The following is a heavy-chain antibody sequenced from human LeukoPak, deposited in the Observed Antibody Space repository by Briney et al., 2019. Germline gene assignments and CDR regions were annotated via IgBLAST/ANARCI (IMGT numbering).Heavy chain of an antibody. CDR1: GYSISNGYY. CDR3: ARVVVVPAAIFYYYYYMDV. Sequence: SETLSLTCSVSGYSISNGYYWGWIRQAPGKGLEWIGSFFYTGSTYYNPSLKSRVTISVDTSKNQFSLKLSSVTAADTAVYYCARVVVVPAAIFYYYYYMDVWGKGTTVTVSS. J-gene: IGHJ6*03. D-gene: IGHD2-2*01. V-gene: IGHV4-38-2*02. CDR2: FFYTGST.